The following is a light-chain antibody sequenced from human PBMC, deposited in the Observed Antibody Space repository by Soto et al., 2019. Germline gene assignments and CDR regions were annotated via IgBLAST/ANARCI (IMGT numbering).Light chain of an antibody. CDR1: QSVSRSY. CDR3: QQFGGSPPYT. CDR2: GTS. Sequence: EIVLTQSPGTLSLSPGERATLSCRASQSVSRSYLAWYQQKPGQAPRLLIHGTSSRATGIPDRFSGSGSGTDFTLTISRLEPEDFAVYYCQQFGGSPPYTFGQGTKLDIK. J-gene: IGKJ2*01. V-gene: IGKV3-20*01.